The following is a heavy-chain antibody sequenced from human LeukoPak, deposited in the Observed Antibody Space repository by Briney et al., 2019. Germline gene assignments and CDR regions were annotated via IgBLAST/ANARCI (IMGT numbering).Heavy chain of an antibody. CDR3: ASMGYSGYSIDY. CDR2: IYTSGST. Sequence: SETLSLTCTVSGGSISNYYWSWIRQPAGKGLEWIGRIYTSGSTNYNPSLKSRVTMSVDTSKNQFSLKLSSVTAADTAVYYCASMGYSGYSIDYWGQGTLVTVSS. J-gene: IGHJ4*02. D-gene: IGHD5-12*01. V-gene: IGHV4-4*07. CDR1: GGSISNYY.